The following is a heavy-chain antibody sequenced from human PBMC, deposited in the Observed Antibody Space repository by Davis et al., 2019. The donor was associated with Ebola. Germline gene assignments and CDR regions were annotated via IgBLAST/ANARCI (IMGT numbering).Heavy chain of an antibody. CDR3: ANLGSGSHYEDFDY. CDR2: ISSDSDYI. Sequence: GGSLRLSCAASGFTFSSYSMSWVRQAPGKGLEWVSSISSDSDYIYYADSAKGRFTISRDNAKNSLYLQMNSLRAEDTAVYYCANLGSGSHYEDFDYWGQGTLVTVSS. CDR1: GFTFSSYS. D-gene: IGHD3-10*01. J-gene: IGHJ4*02. V-gene: IGHV3-21*01.